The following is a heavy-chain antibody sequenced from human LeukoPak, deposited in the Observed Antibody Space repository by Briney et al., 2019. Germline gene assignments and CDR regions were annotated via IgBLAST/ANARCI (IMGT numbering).Heavy chain of an antibody. CDR3: AKPLVSSGWYEFDY. Sequence: SGGSLRLSCAASGFTLRSYAMSWVRQAPGKGLEWVSAISGSGGSTYYADSVRGRFTISRDNSKNTLFLQMNSLRAEDTAVYYCAKPLVSSGWYEFDYWGQGTLVTVSS. CDR2: ISGSGGST. CDR1: GFTLRSYA. D-gene: IGHD6-19*01. J-gene: IGHJ4*02. V-gene: IGHV3-23*01.